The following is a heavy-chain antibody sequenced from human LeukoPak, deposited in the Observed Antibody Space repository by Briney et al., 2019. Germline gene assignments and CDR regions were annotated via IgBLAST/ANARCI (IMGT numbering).Heavy chain of an antibody. J-gene: IGHJ5*02. CDR3: ARRWGGSSSWYWNWFDP. CDR2: ISAYNGNT. CDR1: GYTFTSYG. D-gene: IGHD6-13*01. V-gene: IGHV1-18*01. Sequence: ASVKVSCMASGYTFTSYGISWVRQAPGQGLEWMGWISAYNGNTNYAQKLQGRVTMTTDTSTSTAYMELSSLRSEDTAVYYCARRWGGSSSWYWNWFDPWGQGTLVTVSS.